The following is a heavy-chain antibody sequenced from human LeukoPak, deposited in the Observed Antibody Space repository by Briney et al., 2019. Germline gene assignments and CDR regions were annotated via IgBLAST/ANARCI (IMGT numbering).Heavy chain of an antibody. CDR1: GYTFTSYD. V-gene: IGHV1-8*01. Sequence: ASVEVSCKASGYTFTSYDINWVRQATGQGLEWMGWMNPNSGNIGYAQKFQGRVTMTRNTSISTAYMELSSLRSEDTAVYYCARVGNCSSTSCWPFDYWGQGTLVTVSS. CDR3: ARVGNCSSTSCWPFDY. D-gene: IGHD2-2*01. CDR2: MNPNSGNI. J-gene: IGHJ4*02.